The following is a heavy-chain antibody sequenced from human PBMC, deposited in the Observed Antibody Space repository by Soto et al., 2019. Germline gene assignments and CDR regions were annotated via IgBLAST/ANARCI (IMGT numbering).Heavy chain of an antibody. V-gene: IGHV3-7*04. CDR2: IKQDGSEK. J-gene: IGHJ4*02. Sequence: ESGGGLVQPGGSLRLSCAASGFTFSNYWMTWVRQTPGKGPEWVANIKQDGSEKYYVDSVKGRFTVSRDNAKNSLYLQMNSLRVEDTAVYYCARDGYWGQGTLVTVSS. CDR3: ARDGY. CDR1: GFTFSNYW.